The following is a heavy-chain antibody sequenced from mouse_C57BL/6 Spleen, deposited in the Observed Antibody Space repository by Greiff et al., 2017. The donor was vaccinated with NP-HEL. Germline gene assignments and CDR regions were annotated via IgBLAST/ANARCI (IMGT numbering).Heavy chain of an antibody. V-gene: IGHV5-17*01. Sequence: EVQLVESGGGLVKPGGSLKLSCAASGFTFSDYGMHWVRQAPEKGLEWVAYISSGSSTIYYADTVKGRFTISRDNAKNTLFLQMTSLRSEDTAMYYCARIYGRDWYFDVWGTGTTVTVSS. CDR1: GFTFSDYG. CDR3: ARIYGRDWYFDV. J-gene: IGHJ1*03. D-gene: IGHD1-1*01. CDR2: ISSGSSTI.